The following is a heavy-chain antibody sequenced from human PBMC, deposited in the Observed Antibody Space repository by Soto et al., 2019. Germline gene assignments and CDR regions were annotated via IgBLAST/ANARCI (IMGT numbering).Heavy chain of an antibody. Sequence: ASVKVSCKASGYTFTSYAMHWVRQAPGQRLEWMGWINAGNGNTKYSQKFQGRVTITRDTSASTAYMELSSLRSEDTAVYYCARDLNSSSWQYNWFDPWGQGTLVTVSS. CDR1: GYTFTSYA. V-gene: IGHV1-3*01. J-gene: IGHJ5*02. CDR3: ARDLNSSSWQYNWFDP. CDR2: INAGNGNT. D-gene: IGHD6-13*01.